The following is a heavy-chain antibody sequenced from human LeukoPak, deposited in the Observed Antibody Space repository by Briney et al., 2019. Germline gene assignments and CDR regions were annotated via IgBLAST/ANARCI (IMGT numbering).Heavy chain of an antibody. D-gene: IGHD2-15*01. CDR3: ARASGSCSGGTCYRHFDY. CDR2: IFYSGST. Sequence: SETLSLTCTVSGGSVSSYYWSWIRQPPGKALEWIGNIFYSGSTYYSPSLKSRVTISLDTSRNQFSLKLNSVTAADTAVYYCARASGSCSGGTCYRHFDYWGQGTLVTVSS. CDR1: GGSVSSYY. V-gene: IGHV4-59*02. J-gene: IGHJ4*02.